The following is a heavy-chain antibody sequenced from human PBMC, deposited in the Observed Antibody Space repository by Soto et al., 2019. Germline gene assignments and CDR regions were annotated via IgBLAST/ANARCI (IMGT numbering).Heavy chain of an antibody. CDR3: ARGGDGYHFGAVY. Sequence: VASVKVTCKASGGGNLRDYRTTWVRRAPGQGLEWMGGIIPKLGSANYAQNFQGRVTVTADESTNTVYMELRSLRSDDTAVYYCARGGDGYHFGAVYWGQGPPVTVSS. CDR1: GGGNLRDYR. J-gene: IGHJ4*02. D-gene: IGHD2-21*01. CDR2: IIPKLGSA. V-gene: IGHV1-69*13.